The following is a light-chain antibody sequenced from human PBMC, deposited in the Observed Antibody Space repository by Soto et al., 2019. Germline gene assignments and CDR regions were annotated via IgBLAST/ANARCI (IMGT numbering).Light chain of an antibody. Sequence: QSVLTQPASVSGSPGQSITISCTGTSSDVGGYNYVSWYQQLPGTAPKLLIYSNDQRPSGVPDRFSASKSGTSASLAISGLRSDDEADYYCAAWDDSLSGWVFGGGTKVTVL. V-gene: IGLV1-47*02. CDR2: SND. CDR3: AAWDDSLSGWV. CDR1: SSDVGGYNY. J-gene: IGLJ2*01.